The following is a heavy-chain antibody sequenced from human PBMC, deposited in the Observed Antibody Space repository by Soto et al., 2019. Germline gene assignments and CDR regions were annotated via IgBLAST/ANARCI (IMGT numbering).Heavy chain of an antibody. CDR1: GFTFINYA. Sequence: EVQLLESGGGLIQPGGSLRLSCTASGFTFINYAMNWVRQAPGKGLEWVSGTSGGGDVAFYADSVKGRFAISRDNSKNTLSLQMNSLRAEDTAFYYCVKKSIGTVTNPVYWSFDLWGRGTLVTVSS. V-gene: IGHV3-23*01. J-gene: IGHJ2*01. CDR2: TSGGGDVA. CDR3: VKKSIGTVTNPVYWSFDL. D-gene: IGHD4-17*01.